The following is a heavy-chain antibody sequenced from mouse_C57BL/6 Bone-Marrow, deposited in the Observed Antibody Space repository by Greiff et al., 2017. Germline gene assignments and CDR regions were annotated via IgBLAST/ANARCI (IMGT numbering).Heavy chain of an antibody. CDR3: ASWEGWPPFDY. D-gene: IGHD1-1*02. Sequence: EVQLQQSVAELVRPGASVKLSCTASGFNIKHTYMHWVKQRPEQGLEWIGRIDPANGNTKYAPKFQGKATITADTSSNTAYLQLSSLTSEDTAIYYGASWEGWPPFDYWGQGTTLTVSS. J-gene: IGHJ2*01. CDR2: IDPANGNT. V-gene: IGHV14-3*01. CDR1: GFNIKHTY.